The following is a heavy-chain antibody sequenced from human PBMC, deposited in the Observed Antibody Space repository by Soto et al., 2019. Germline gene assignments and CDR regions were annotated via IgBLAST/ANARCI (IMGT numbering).Heavy chain of an antibody. V-gene: IGHV4-4*02. CDR2: VADTGST. D-gene: IGHD2-8*02. CDR1: MGSISSGTW. Sequence: QVQLQESGPGLVKPSGTISLTCVVYMGSISSGTWGSWVRQPPGKGLEWSGQVADTGSTINNPSLRSRSTISIDKSKSQFSLSLSAVTPAETALYYCVRNGGVCFDTWGLGTRVTV. J-gene: IGHJ4*02. CDR3: VRNGGVCFDT.